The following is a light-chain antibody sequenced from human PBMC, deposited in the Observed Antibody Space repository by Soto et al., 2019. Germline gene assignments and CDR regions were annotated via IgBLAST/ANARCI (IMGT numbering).Light chain of an antibody. J-gene: IGLJ1*01. CDR3: CSYAGSYTYV. CDR2: DVS. V-gene: IGLV2-11*01. CDR1: SSDVGGYNY. Sequence: QSVLTQPRSASGSPGQSVTISCTGTSSDVGGYNYVSWYQQHPGKAPKLMIYDVSKRPSGVPDRFSGSKSGNTASLTISGLQAEDDADYYCCSYAGSYTYVFGTGTKVTVL.